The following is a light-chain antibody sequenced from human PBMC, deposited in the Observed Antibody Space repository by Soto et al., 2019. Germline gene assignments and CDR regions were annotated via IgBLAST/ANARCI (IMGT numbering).Light chain of an antibody. CDR1: SSNIGAGFD. V-gene: IGLV1-40*01. CDR2: VDD. CDR3: QSYDTSLTAVV. Sequence: QSVLTQPPSVSGAPGQRVTISCTGSSSNIGAGFDVHWYQQLPGTAPKLLIYVDDSRPSGVPDRFSGSKSGSSASLAITGLQAEDEADYYCQSYDTSLTAVVFGGGTQLTVL. J-gene: IGLJ2*01.